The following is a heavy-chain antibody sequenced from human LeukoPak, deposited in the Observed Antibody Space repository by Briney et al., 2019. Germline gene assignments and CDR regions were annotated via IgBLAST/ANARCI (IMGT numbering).Heavy chain of an antibody. CDR1: GFTFSSYW. V-gene: IGHV3-7*01. J-gene: IGHJ4*02. CDR2: IKQDGSEK. D-gene: IGHD5-18*01. CDR3: ARDWDTAMVTTFDY. Sequence: PRGSLRLSCAASGFTFSSYWMSWVRQAPGKGLEWVANIKQDGSEKYYVDSVKGRFTISRDNAKNSLHLQMNSLRAEDTAVYYCARDWDTAMVTTFDYWGQGTLVTVSS.